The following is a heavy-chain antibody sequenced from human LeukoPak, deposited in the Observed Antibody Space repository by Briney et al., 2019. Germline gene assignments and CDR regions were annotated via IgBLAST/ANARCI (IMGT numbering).Heavy chain of an antibody. CDR2: ISSSSSFI. Sequence: GGSLRLSCAASGFTFSRYSMNWVRQAPGKGLEWVSSISSSSSFIYYADSVEGRFTISRDNAKNSLYLQMNSLGAEDTAVYYCARDPPLGSCSTISCPHLDYWGQGTLVTVSS. CDR3: ARDPPLGSCSTISCPHLDY. CDR1: GFTFSRYS. J-gene: IGHJ4*02. D-gene: IGHD2-2*01. V-gene: IGHV3-21*01.